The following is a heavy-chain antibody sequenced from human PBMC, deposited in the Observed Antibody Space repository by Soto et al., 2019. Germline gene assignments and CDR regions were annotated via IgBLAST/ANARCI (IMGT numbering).Heavy chain of an antibody. V-gene: IGHV4-31*03. CDR3: ARQASTYYYDSSGYYWAYYFDY. Sequence: SETLSLTCTVSGGSISSGGYYWSWIRQHPGKGLEWIGYIYYSGSTYYNPSLKSRVTISVDTSKNQFSLKLSSVTAADTAVYYCARQASTYYYDSSGYYWAYYFDYWGQGTLVTVSS. J-gene: IGHJ4*02. D-gene: IGHD3-22*01. CDR2: IYYSGST. CDR1: GGSISSGGYY.